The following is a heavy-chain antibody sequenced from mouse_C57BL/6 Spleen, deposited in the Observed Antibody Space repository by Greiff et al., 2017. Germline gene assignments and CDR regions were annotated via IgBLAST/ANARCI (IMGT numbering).Heavy chain of an antibody. D-gene: IGHD2-4*01. V-gene: IGHV1-81*01. CDR2: IYPRSGNT. Sequence: VQLVESGAELARPGASVKLSCKASGYTFTSYGISWVKQRTGQGLEWIGEIYPRSGNTYYNEKFKGKATLTADKSSSTAYMELRSLTSEDSAVYFCAGNYDYDGAMDYWGQGTSVTVSS. CDR1: GYTFTSYG. J-gene: IGHJ4*01. CDR3: AGNYDYDGAMDY.